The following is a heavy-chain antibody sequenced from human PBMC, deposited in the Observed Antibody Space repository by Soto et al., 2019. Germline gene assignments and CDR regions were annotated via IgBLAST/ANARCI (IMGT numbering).Heavy chain of an antibody. J-gene: IGHJ6*02. CDR3: ARDWGDIVVVVAAPRYYYYGMDV. D-gene: IGHD2-15*01. CDR2: IIPIFGTA. V-gene: IGHV1-69*01. Sequence: QVQLVQSGAEVKKPGSSVKVSCKASGGTFSSYAISWVRQAPGQGLEWMGGIIPIFGTANYAQKFQGRVTITADESTSTAYMELSSLRSEDTAVYYCARDWGDIVVVVAAPRYYYYGMDVWGQGTTVTVSS. CDR1: GGTFSSYA.